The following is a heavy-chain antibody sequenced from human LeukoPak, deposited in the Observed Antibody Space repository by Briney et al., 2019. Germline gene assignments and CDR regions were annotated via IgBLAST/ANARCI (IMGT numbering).Heavy chain of an antibody. CDR1: GFTFSSFG. V-gene: IGHV3-23*01. Sequence: GGSLRLSCAASGFTFSSFGMSWVRQAPGKGLEWVSTISGSGGSTYYADSVKGRFTISRDNSKNTLYLQMNSLRAEDTAVYYCARKNGLDYWGQGTLVTVSS. CDR2: ISGSGGST. CDR3: ARKNGLDY. J-gene: IGHJ4*02.